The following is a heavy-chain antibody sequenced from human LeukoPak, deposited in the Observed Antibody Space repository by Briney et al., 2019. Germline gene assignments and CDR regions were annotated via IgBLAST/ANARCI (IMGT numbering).Heavy chain of an antibody. D-gene: IGHD5-12*01. CDR1: GFTFSSYS. J-gene: IGHJ1*01. CDR3: ARSLSGYDPLSAF. V-gene: IGHV3-48*04. Sequence: GGSLRLSCEVSGFTFSSYSMTWVRQVPGKGLEWIAYMTATSNTFYYADSVKGRFTISRDNARNSLFLQMNSLTVEDTAVYYCARSLSGYDPLSAFWGQGTLVSVSS. CDR2: MTATSNTF.